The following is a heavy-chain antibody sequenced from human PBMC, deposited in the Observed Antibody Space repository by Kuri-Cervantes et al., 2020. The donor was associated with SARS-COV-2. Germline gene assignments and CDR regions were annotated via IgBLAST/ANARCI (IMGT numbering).Heavy chain of an antibody. CDR2: IRSKDKNYAT. Sequence: GESLKISCVASGFTFSGSGMHWVRQASGKGLEWVGRIRSKDKNYATAYAAPLKGRFTISRDDAKNTAYLQMNSLETEDTAVYYCARRAMVRGMYYFDYWGQGTLVTVSS. J-gene: IGHJ4*02. CDR1: GFTFSGSG. CDR3: ARRAMVRGMYYFDY. V-gene: IGHV3-73*01. D-gene: IGHD3-10*01.